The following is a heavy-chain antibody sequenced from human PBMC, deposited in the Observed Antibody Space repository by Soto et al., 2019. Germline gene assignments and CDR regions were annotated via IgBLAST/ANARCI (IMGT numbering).Heavy chain of an antibody. Sequence: GASVKVSFKASGYTFTSYGISWVRQAPGQGLEWMGWISAYNGNTNYAQKLQGRVTMTTDTSTSTAYMELRSLRSDDTAVYYCARTRLSYYDSSGPFDIWGQGTMVTVSS. CDR2: ISAYNGNT. V-gene: IGHV1-18*01. D-gene: IGHD3-22*01. CDR1: GYTFTSYG. J-gene: IGHJ3*02. CDR3: ARTRLSYYDSSGPFDI.